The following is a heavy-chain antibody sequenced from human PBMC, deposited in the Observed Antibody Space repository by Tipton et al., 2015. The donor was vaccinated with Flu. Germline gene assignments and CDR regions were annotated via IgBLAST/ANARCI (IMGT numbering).Heavy chain of an antibody. J-gene: IGHJ5*02. CDR1: GGSISSSTYY. D-gene: IGHD3-22*01. Sequence: TLSLTCTVSGGSISSSTYYWGWIRQPPGKGLEWIGSYYYSGSTYYNPSLNSRVTISVDTSRNQFSLKLSSVTAADTAVYYCAKTYFDSSDSPDRFDPWGQGPLVTVSS. V-gene: IGHV4-39*07. CDR3: AKTYFDSSDSPDRFDP. CDR2: YYYSGST.